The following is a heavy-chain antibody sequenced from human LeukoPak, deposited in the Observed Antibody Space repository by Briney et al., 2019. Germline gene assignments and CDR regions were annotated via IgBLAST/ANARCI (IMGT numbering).Heavy chain of an antibody. CDR2: ISSSSSYI. CDR1: GFTFSSYS. D-gene: IGHD6-13*01. Sequence: GGSLRLSCAASGFTFSSYSMNWVRQAPGKGLEWVSSISSSSSYIYYADSVKGRFTISRDNAKNSLYLQMNSLRAEDTALYYCAKDIKQQLVQALFDYWGQGTLVTVSS. V-gene: IGHV3-21*04. J-gene: IGHJ4*02. CDR3: AKDIKQQLVQALFDY.